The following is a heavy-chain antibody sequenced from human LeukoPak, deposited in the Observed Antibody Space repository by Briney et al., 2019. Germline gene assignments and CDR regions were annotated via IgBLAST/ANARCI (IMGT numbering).Heavy chain of an antibody. CDR2: IIPIFGTA. J-gene: IGHJ6*04. CDR3: ARDYPGYGDYVFLYYYGMDV. CDR1: GGTFSSYA. V-gene: IGHV1-69*06. Sequence: ASVKVSCKASGGTFSSYAISWVRQAPGQGLEWMGGIIPIFGTANYAQKFQGRVTITADKPTSTAYMELSSLRSEDTAVYYCARDYPGYGDYVFLYYYGMDVWGEGTTVTVSS. D-gene: IGHD4-17*01.